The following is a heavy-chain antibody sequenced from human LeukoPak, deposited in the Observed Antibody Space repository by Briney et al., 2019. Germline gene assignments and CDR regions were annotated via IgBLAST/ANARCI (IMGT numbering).Heavy chain of an antibody. J-gene: IGHJ4*02. CDR1: GFTLSSYE. D-gene: IGHD3-22*01. CDR2: ISSSSSYI. CDR3: ARHVVAVGFDY. V-gene: IGHV3-21*01. Sequence: GGSLRLSCAASGFTLSSYEMNWVRQAPGKGLEWVSSISSSSSYIYYADSVKGRFTISRDNAKNSLYLQMNSLRAEDTAVYYCARHVVAVGFDYWGQGTLVTVSS.